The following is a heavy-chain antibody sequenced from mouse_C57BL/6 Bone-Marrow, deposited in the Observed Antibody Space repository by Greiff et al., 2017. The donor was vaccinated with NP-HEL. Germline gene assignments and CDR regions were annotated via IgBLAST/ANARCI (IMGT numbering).Heavy chain of an antibody. Sequence: QVQLKQSGAELVKPGASVKISCKASGYAFSSYWMNWVKQRPGKGLEWIGQIYPGDGDTNYNGKFKGKATLTADKSSSTAYMQLSSLTSEDSAVYFCAREEIYYDYEMDYWGQGTSVTVSS. D-gene: IGHD2-4*01. CDR3: AREEIYYDYEMDY. CDR2: IYPGDGDT. J-gene: IGHJ4*01. V-gene: IGHV1-80*01. CDR1: GYAFSSYW.